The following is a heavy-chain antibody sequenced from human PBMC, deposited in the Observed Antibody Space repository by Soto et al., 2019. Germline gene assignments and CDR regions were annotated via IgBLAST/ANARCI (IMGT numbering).Heavy chain of an antibody. Sequence: QVQLVQSGAEVKKPGASVKVSCKASGYTFTSYGISWVRQAPGQGLEWMGWISAYNGNTNYAQKLQGRVTMTTDTSTSTDYMELWGLRSDHTAVYYCARGEGGEHYYGSGSPNDYWGQGTLVTVSS. CDR2: ISAYNGNT. J-gene: IGHJ4*02. V-gene: IGHV1-18*01. CDR1: GYTFTSYG. D-gene: IGHD3-10*01. CDR3: ARGEGGEHYYGSGSPNDY.